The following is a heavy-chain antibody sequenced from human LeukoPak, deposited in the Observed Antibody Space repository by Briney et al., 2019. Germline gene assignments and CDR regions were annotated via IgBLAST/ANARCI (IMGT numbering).Heavy chain of an antibody. D-gene: IGHD3-22*01. CDR2: INHSGST. V-gene: IGHV4-34*01. J-gene: IGHJ4*02. CDR1: GGSFSGYY. CDR3: ARGPYSGYYFY. Sequence: PSETLSLTCAVYGGSFSGYYWSWIRQPPGKGLEWIGEINHSGSTNYNPSLKSRVTISVDTPKNQFSLKLSSVTAADTAVYYCARGPYSGYYFYWGQGALVTVSS.